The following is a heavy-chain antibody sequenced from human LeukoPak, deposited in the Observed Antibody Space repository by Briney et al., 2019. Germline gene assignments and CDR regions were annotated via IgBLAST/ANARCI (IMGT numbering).Heavy chain of an antibody. D-gene: IGHD1-1*01. Sequence: GGSLRLSCAASGFTLSSYAMHWVRQAPGKGLEWVSVINNYGGSTFYADSVKGRFTISRDNSKNTLYLQMNSLRAEDTAVYYCARYWNDRYFDYWGQGTLVTVSS. CDR1: GFTLSSYA. CDR3: ARYWNDRYFDY. CDR2: INNYGGST. V-gene: IGHV3-23*01. J-gene: IGHJ4*02.